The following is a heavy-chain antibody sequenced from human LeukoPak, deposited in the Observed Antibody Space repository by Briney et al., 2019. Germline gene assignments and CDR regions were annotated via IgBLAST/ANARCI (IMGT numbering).Heavy chain of an antibody. D-gene: IGHD6-6*01. CDR1: GGSISGYY. V-gene: IGHV4-59*08. CDR2: IYSSGST. J-gene: IGHJ4*02. CDR3: ARHRSTSSSSYFDF. Sequence: PSETLSLTCTVSGGSISGYYWTWIRQPPGKGLEWIGYIYSSGSTNYNPSLKSRVTISVDTSKNQFSLRLSSVTAADTAVYYCARHRSTSSSSYFDFWGQGTLVTVSS.